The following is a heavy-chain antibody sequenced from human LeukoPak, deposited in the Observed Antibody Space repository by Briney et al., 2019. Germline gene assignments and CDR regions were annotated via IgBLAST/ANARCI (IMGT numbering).Heavy chain of an antibody. CDR3: AKDRATHSGWYFGVDY. CDR1: GFTFSSYG. Sequence: GGSLRLSCAASGFTFSSYGMSWVRQAPGKGLEWVSAISDSGGSTYYADSVKGRFTISRDNSKNTLYVEMNTLRVEDTAVYYCAKDRATHSGWYFGVDYGGQGTLVTVSS. J-gene: IGHJ4*02. V-gene: IGHV3-23*01. CDR2: ISDSGGST. D-gene: IGHD6-19*01.